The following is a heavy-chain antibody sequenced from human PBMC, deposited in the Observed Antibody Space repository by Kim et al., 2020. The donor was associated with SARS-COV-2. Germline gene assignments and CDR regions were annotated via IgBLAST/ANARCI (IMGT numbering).Heavy chain of an antibody. J-gene: IGHJ4*02. CDR1: GFPFSSWS. D-gene: IGHD1-1*01. CDR3: AHIWNRAY. V-gene: IGHV3-23*01. CDR2: ISGGGDLT. Sequence: GGSLRLSCIASGFPFSSWSMAWVRRAPGKGLEWVSGISGGGDLTDYADSVKGRFTISRDNPKNTLFLQMNSLRVDDTAVYHCAHIWNRAYWGQETVVTVSS.